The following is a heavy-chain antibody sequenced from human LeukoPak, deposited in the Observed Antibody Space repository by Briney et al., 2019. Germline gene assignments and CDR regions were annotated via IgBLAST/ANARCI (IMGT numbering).Heavy chain of an antibody. J-gene: IGHJ4*02. Sequence: GGSLRLXCAASGFTFSSYAMSWVRQAPGKGLEWVSAISGSGGSTYYADSVKGRFTISRDNSKNTLYLQMNSLRAEDTAVYYCAKGYYDYVWGSYYFDYWGQGTLVTVSS. D-gene: IGHD3-16*01. CDR1: GFTFSSYA. CDR3: AKGYYDYVWGSYYFDY. V-gene: IGHV3-23*01. CDR2: ISGSGGST.